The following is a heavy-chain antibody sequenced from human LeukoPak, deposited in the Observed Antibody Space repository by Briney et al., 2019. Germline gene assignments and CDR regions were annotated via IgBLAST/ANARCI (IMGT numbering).Heavy chain of an antibody. CDR3: ARLRRPPPGFYGSYYYYYMDV. J-gene: IGHJ6*03. V-gene: IGHV4-34*01. D-gene: IGHD5-24*01. CDR1: GGSFSGYY. CDR2: INHSGST. Sequence: SETLSLTCAVYGGSFSGYYWSWIRQPPGKGPEWIGEINHSGSTNYNPSLKSRVTISVDTSKNQFSLKLSSVTAADTAVYYCARLRRPPPGFYGSYYYYYMDVWGKGTTVTISS.